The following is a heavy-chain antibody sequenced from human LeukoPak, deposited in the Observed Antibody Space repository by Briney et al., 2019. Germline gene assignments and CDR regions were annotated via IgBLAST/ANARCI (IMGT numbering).Heavy chain of an antibody. Sequence: GGSLRLSCAASGFTFSSYGMHWVRQAPGKGLEWVAVIWYDGSNKYYADSVKGRFTISRDNSKNTLYLQMNSLRAEDMAVYYCARDPTYYLRHGYFDSGGQETLVTVSS. D-gene: IGHD1-26*01. CDR1: GFTFSSYG. CDR2: IWYDGSNK. J-gene: IGHJ4*02. V-gene: IGHV3-33*01. CDR3: ARDPTYYLRHGYFDS.